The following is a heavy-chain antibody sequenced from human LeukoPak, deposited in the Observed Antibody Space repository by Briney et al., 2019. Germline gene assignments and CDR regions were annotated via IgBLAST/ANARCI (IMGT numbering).Heavy chain of an antibody. V-gene: IGHV3-48*04. CDR2: ISSSSSTI. D-gene: IGHD6-13*01. CDR3: ARERGPAGFDY. Sequence: GGSLRLSCAASGFTFSSYSMNWVRQAPGKGLEWVSYISSSSSTIYYADSVKGRFTISRDNAKNSLYLQMNSLRAEDTAVYYCARERGPAGFDYWGQGTLVTVSS. J-gene: IGHJ4*02. CDR1: GFTFSSYS.